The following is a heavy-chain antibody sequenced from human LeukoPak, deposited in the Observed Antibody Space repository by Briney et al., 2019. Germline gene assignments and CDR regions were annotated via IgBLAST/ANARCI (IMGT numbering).Heavy chain of an antibody. CDR3: ARAPPGIDY. J-gene: IGHJ4*02. Sequence: GVSLKLSCAASGFTFSSYWMHWVRKAPGTGLVLVSLINSDGSSRSYADFVMGRFTISRDNAKYTLYLQMNSLRAEYIAVFYCARAPPGIDYWGQGTLVTVSS. V-gene: IGHV3-74*01. D-gene: IGHD3-10*01. CDR1: GFTFSSYW. CDR2: INSDGSSR.